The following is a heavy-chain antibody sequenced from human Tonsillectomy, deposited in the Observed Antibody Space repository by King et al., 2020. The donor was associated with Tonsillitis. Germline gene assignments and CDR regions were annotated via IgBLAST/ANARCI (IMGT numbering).Heavy chain of an antibody. CDR1: GGSISKSDHY. CDR2: MYYSGAI. V-gene: IGHV4-39*01. Sequence: QLQESGPGVVKPSETLSLTCTVSGGSISKSDHYWAWIRQPPGKGREWIGYMYYSGAIFYNPSRTGRITISGGTSENRFSLRLSSVTAADTALYFCARYVSGSFDYWGQGALVTVSS. CDR3: ARYVSGSFDY. J-gene: IGHJ4*02. D-gene: IGHD1-26*01.